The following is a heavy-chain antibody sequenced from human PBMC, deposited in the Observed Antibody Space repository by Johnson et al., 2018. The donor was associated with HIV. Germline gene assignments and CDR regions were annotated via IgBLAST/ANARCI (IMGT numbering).Heavy chain of an antibody. CDR2: ISSGGST. D-gene: IGHD5-24*01. J-gene: IGHJ3*02. CDR1: GLTVSGNY. Sequence: VQLVESGGGLVQPGGSLRLSCAASGLTVSGNYMTWVRQAPGQGLEWVSVISSGGSTYYAGPVHGRFTISRYNSKNTLYLQMNSLSAEATAVYYCSRACRDGYTCDAFDIWGQGTMVTVSS. V-gene: IGHV3-66*01. CDR3: SRACRDGYTCDAFDI.